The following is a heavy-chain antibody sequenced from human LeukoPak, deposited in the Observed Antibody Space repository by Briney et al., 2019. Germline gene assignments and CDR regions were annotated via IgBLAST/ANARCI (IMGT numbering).Heavy chain of an antibody. J-gene: IGHJ4*02. Sequence: GGSLRLSCAASGFTFSSYAMSWVRQAPGKGLEWVSAISGSGVSTYYADSVKGRFTVSRDNSKNTLYLQMSSLRAEDTAVYYCAKDERNWNYNLASQTYDWGQGTLVTVSS. CDR1: GFTFSSYA. D-gene: IGHD1-7*01. V-gene: IGHV3-23*01. CDR2: ISGSGVST. CDR3: AKDERNWNYNLASQTYD.